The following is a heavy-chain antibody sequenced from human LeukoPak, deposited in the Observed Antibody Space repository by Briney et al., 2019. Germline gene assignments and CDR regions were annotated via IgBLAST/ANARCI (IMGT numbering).Heavy chain of an antibody. CDR3: AGRLWRRDGYNLSAFDI. J-gene: IGHJ3*02. D-gene: IGHD5-24*01. Sequence: SETLSLTCTVSGGSVSSGNYYWSWIRQPPGKGLEWIGYIYYSGSTNYNPSLKSRATISVDTSKNQFSLKLSSVTAADTAVYYCAGRLWRRDGYNLSAFDIWGQGTMVTVSS. CDR2: IYYSGST. V-gene: IGHV4-61*01. CDR1: GGSVSSGNYY.